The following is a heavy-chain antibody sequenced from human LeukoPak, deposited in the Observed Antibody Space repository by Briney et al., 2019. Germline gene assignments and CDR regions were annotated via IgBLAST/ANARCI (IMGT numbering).Heavy chain of an antibody. J-gene: IGHJ5*02. CDR2: IYYSGST. Sequence: PSETLSLTCTVSGGSISGYYWSWIRQPPGKGLEWIGFIYYSGSTNYNPSLKSRITISIDTSKNHFSLKLSSVTAADTAVYYCARLNVYSSGWYPNWFDPWGQGTLVTVSS. CDR1: GGSISGYY. V-gene: IGHV4-59*08. D-gene: IGHD6-19*01. CDR3: ARLNVYSSGWYPNWFDP.